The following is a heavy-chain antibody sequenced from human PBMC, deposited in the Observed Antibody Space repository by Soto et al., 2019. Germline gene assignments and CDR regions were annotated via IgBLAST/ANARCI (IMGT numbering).Heavy chain of an antibody. J-gene: IGHJ6*02. D-gene: IGHD6-19*01. V-gene: IGHV6-1*01. Sequence: SQTLSLTCAISGDSVSSNSAAWNWIRQSPSRGLEWLGRTYYRSKWYNDYAVSVKSRITINPDTSKNQFSLQLNSVTPEDTAVYYCARDRLEVLAYYYYGMGVWGQGTTVTVS. CDR3: ARDRLEVLAYYYYGMGV. CDR2: TYYRSKWYN. CDR1: GDSVSSNSAA.